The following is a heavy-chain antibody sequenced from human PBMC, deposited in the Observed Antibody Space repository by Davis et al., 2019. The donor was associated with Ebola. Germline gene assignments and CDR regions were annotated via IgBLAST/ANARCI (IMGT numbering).Heavy chain of an antibody. V-gene: IGHV3-23*01. CDR1: GFTLNNAW. CDR2: ISGSGFST. J-gene: IGHJ4*02. Sequence: GGSLRLSCVASGFTLNNAWMSWVRQAPGKGLEWVSTISGSGFSTHYADSVKGRFTVSRDNSKNTLYLQMNSLRVEDTAVYYCAKVATTVTTPFDYWGQGTLVTVSS. CDR3: AKVATTVTTPFDY. D-gene: IGHD4-17*01.